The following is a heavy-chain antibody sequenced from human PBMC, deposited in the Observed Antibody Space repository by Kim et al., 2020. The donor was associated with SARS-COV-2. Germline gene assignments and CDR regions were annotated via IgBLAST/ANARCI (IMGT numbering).Heavy chain of an antibody. Sequence: SETLSLTCTVSGGSISSYYWSWIRQPPGKGLEWIGYIYYSGSTNYNPSLKRRVTISVDTSKNQFSLKLSSVTAAATAVYYCAGGTRYAQAPGYFDYWGQGTLVTVSS. D-gene: IGHD1-1*01. J-gene: IGHJ4*02. CDR1: GGSISSYY. CDR3: AGGTRYAQAPGYFDY. CDR2: IYYSGST. V-gene: IGHV4-59*08.